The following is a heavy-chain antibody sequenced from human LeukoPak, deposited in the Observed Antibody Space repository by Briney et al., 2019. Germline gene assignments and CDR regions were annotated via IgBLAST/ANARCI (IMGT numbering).Heavy chain of an antibody. V-gene: IGHV1-18*01. CDR2: ISPYSGNT. D-gene: IGHD2-15*01. Sequence: ASVKVSCKASGYTFITYGIAWERQPPGQGLEWVGWISPYSGNTNYAEKLQGRVTMTTDTSTSTAYMELRSLRSDDTAVYHCAREGYCSGGSCYSGIIDYWGQGTLVTVSS. CDR1: GYTFITYG. CDR3: AREGYCSGGSCYSGIIDY. J-gene: IGHJ4*02.